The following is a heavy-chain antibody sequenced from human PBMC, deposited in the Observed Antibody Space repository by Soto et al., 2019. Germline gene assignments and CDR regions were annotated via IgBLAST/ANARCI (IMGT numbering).Heavy chain of an antibody. V-gene: IGHV3-72*01. CDR3: AMLGGWSGGSSGMDV. CDR1: GLIFSDYH. CDR2: IRRKANSYTT. D-gene: IGHD6-19*01. J-gene: IGHJ6*02. Sequence: EVQLVESGGGLVQPGGSLRLSCAASGLIFSDYHMDWVRQAPGKGLEWVGRIRRKANSYTTEYAASVKGRFTISRVDSKDSPYLQMNSLKSGDAAVYYCAMLGGWSGGSSGMDVWGQGTTVTVSS.